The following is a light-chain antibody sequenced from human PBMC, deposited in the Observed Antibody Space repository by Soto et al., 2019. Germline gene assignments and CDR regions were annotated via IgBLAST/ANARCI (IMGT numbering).Light chain of an antibody. CDR2: GVK. Sequence: QSALTQPASVSGSPGQSITISCTGGGRDIGAYDYVSWYQQHPGKAPKLLIYGVKNRPSGVSYRFSASKSAFTASLTISGLKAEDEDHYYCRSHTTSYVYAFGNGIKVTAL. CDR3: RSHTTSYVYA. J-gene: IGLJ1*01. CDR1: GRDIGAYDY. V-gene: IGLV2-14*01.